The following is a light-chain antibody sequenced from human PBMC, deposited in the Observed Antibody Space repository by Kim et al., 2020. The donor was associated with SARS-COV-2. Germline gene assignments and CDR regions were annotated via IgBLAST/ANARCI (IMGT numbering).Light chain of an antibody. J-gene: IGLJ2*01. CDR1: KLGDKY. CDR3: QAWDSST. CDR2: QDS. V-gene: IGLV3-1*01. Sequence: SYELTQPPSVSVSPGQTASITCSGDKLGDKYACWYQQKPGQSPVLVIYQDSKRPSGIPERFSGSNSGNTATLTISGTQAMDEADYYCQAWDSSTFGGGTK.